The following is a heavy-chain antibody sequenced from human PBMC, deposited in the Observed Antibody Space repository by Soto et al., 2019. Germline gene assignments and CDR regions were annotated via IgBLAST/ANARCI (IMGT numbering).Heavy chain of an antibody. Sequence: QVQLQESGPGLVKPSQTLSLTCTVSGGSISSGDYYWSWIRQPPGKGLEWIGYIYYSGSTYYNPFLKSRVTISVDTSKHQFSLKLSSVTAADTAVYYCARDHEYGDHPGADAFDIWGQGTMVTVSS. CDR2: IYYSGST. D-gene: IGHD4-17*01. J-gene: IGHJ3*02. CDR1: GGSISSGDYY. V-gene: IGHV4-30-4*01. CDR3: ARDHEYGDHPGADAFDI.